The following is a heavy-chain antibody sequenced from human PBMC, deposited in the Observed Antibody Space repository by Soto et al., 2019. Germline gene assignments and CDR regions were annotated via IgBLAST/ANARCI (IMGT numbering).Heavy chain of an antibody. J-gene: IGHJ4*02. D-gene: IGHD2-15*01. CDR1: GFTFSDYY. CDR3: ARDAEYCSGGSCSDYFDY. V-gene: IGHV3-11*01. Sequence: GGSLRLSCAASGFTFSDYYMSWIRQAPGKGLEWVSYIGSSGSTIYYADSVKGRFTISRDNAKNSLYLQMNSLGAEDTAVYYCARDAEYCSGGSCSDYFDYWGQGTLVTVSS. CDR2: IGSSGSTI.